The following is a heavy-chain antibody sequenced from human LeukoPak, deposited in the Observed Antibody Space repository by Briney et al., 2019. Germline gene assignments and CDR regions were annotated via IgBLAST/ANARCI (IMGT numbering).Heavy chain of an antibody. V-gene: IGHV1-46*01. CDR1: AYSY. CDR2: INPSGGTT. CDR3: ARSSGRSPNRDYMDV. Sequence: ASVKVSCKASAYSYMHWVRQAPGQGLAWMGIINPSGGTTNYAQRFQGRVTMTRDTSTSTVYMELSSLRSEDTAVYYCARSSGRSPNRDYMDVWGKGTTVTISS. D-gene: IGHD1-14*01. J-gene: IGHJ6*03.